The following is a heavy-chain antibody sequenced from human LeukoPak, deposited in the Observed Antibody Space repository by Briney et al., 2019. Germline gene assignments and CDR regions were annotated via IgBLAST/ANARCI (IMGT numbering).Heavy chain of an antibody. CDR1: GYTFTSYG. Sequence: GASVKVSCKASGYTFTSYGISWVRQAPGQGLEWMGWISAYNGNTNYAQKLQGRVTITTDTSTSTAYMELRSLRSDDTAVYYCARDTSSGWSGYYRLYYYYGMDVWGQGTTVTVSS. CDR2: ISAYNGNT. CDR3: ARDTSSGWSGYYRLYYYYGMDV. D-gene: IGHD3-3*01. V-gene: IGHV1-18*01. J-gene: IGHJ6*02.